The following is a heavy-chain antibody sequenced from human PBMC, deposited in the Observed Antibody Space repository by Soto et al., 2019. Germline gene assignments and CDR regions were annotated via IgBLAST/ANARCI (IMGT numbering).Heavy chain of an antibody. CDR2: IYYSGST. J-gene: IGHJ6*02. Sequence: SETLSLTCTVSGGSISSYYWSWIRQPPGKGLEWIGYIYYSGSTNYNPSLKSRVTISVDTSKNQFSLKLSSVTAADTAVYYCARGSSSWYADIGYYYYYGMDVWGQGTTVTVSS. D-gene: IGHD6-13*01. CDR1: GGSISSYY. CDR3: ARGSSSWYADIGYYYYYGMDV. V-gene: IGHV4-59*01.